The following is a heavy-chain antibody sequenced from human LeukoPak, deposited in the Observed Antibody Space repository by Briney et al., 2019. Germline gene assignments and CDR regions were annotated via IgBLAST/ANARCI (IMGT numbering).Heavy chain of an antibody. Sequence: SETLSLTCAVYGGTFSGYYWSWLRQPPGKGLEWIGEINHSGSTNYNPSLKSRVTISVDTSKNQFSLKLSSVTAADTAVYYCARCYYDSSGCDYWGQGTLVTVSS. D-gene: IGHD3-22*01. V-gene: IGHV4-34*01. J-gene: IGHJ4*02. CDR3: ARCYYDSSGCDY. CDR1: GGTFSGYY. CDR2: INHSGST.